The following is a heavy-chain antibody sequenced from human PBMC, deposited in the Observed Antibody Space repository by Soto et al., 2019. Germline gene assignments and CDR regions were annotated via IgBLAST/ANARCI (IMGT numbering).Heavy chain of an antibody. CDR2: INAGNGDT. J-gene: IGHJ6*02. CDR3: ARGGWRLGYCSSTSCYMVGKYYYYGMDL. D-gene: IGHD2-2*02. Sequence: EASVKVSCKASGITYNTYAIHWVRQAPGQGLEWMGWINAGNGDTKYSQKFQGRVTITRDTSASTAYMELSSLRSEDTAVYYCARGGWRLGYCSSTSCYMVGKYYYYGMDLWGQGTTVTVSS. CDR1: GITYNTYA. V-gene: IGHV1-3*01.